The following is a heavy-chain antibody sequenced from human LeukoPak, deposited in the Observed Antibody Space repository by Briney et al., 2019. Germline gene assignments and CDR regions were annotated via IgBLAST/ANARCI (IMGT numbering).Heavy chain of an antibody. CDR3: ARGEVRCSSTSCYVGWFDP. D-gene: IGHD2-2*01. V-gene: IGHV4-39*07. Sequence: PSETLSLTCSVSGDSISSSRYYWGWIRQPPGKGLEWIGEINHSGSTNYNPSLKSRVTISVDTSKNQFSLKLSSVTAADTAVYYCARGEVRCSSTSCYVGWFDPWGQGTLVTVSS. CDR2: INHSGST. CDR1: GDSISSSRYY. J-gene: IGHJ5*02.